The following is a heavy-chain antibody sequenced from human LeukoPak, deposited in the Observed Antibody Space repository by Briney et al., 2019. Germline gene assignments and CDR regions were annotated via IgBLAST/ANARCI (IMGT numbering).Heavy chain of an antibody. Sequence: ASVKVSCKASGYTFTSYGISWVRQAPGQGLEWMGWISAYNGNTNYAQKLQGRVTMTTDTSTCTAYMELRSLRSDDTAVYYCARVTPERLAHIVVVPAAIDYWGQGTLVTVSS. CDR1: GYTFTSYG. D-gene: IGHD2-2*01. V-gene: IGHV1-18*01. J-gene: IGHJ4*02. CDR3: ARVTPERLAHIVVVPAAIDY. CDR2: ISAYNGNT.